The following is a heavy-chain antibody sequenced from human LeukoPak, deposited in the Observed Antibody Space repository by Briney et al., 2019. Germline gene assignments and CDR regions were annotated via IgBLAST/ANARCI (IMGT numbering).Heavy chain of an antibody. Sequence: SETLSLTCTVSGGSISSYYWSWIRQPAGKGLEWIGRIYTSGSTNHNPSLKSRVTMSVDTSKNQFSLKLSSVTAADTAVYYCARSNPSVDYGDYAFDYWGQGTLVTVSS. J-gene: IGHJ4*02. CDR2: IYTSGST. D-gene: IGHD4-17*01. V-gene: IGHV4-4*07. CDR1: GGSISSYY. CDR3: ARSNPSVDYGDYAFDY.